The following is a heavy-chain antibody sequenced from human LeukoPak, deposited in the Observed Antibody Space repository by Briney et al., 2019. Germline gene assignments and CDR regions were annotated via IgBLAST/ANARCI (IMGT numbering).Heavy chain of an antibody. J-gene: IGHJ5*02. Sequence: PGGSLRLSCAASGFTFSSYAMSWVRQAPGKGLEWVSVISGSGGSTYYADSVKGRFTISRDNSKNTLYLQMNSLRAEDTAVYYCAKDLIRDRWFGESWGQGALVTVSS. D-gene: IGHD3-10*01. V-gene: IGHV3-23*01. CDR3: AKDLIRDRWFGES. CDR2: ISGSGGST. CDR1: GFTFSSYA.